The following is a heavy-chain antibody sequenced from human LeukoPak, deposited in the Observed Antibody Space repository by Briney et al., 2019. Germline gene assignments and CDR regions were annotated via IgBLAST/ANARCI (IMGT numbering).Heavy chain of an antibody. CDR1: GGSISSGSYY. V-gene: IGHV4-61*02. J-gene: IGHJ1*01. CDR2: IYTSGST. Sequence: KPSETLSLTCTVSGGSISSGSYYWSWIRQPAGKGLEWIGRIYTSGSTNYNPSLKSRVTISVDTSKNQFSLKLSSVTAADTAVYYCATVPGRPDAPYSEYSGEYFQHWGQGTLVTVSS. CDR3: ATVPGRPDAPYSEYSGEYFQH. D-gene: IGHD2-15*01.